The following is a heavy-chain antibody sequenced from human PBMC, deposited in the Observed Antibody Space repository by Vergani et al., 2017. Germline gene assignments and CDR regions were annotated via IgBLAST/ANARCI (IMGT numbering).Heavy chain of an antibody. Sequence: QVQLVESGGGVVQPGRSLRLSCAASGFTFSTYGMHWVRQAPGKGLEWLAVISYDGMTEYYADSVMGRFSISRDTSKTPLYLQINSLGADDTAVYYCAKWGNGMDVWGQGTTVTVSS. D-gene: IGHD7-27*01. V-gene: IGHV3-30*18. CDR1: GFTFSTYG. CDR3: AKWGNGMDV. J-gene: IGHJ6*02. CDR2: ISYDGMTE.